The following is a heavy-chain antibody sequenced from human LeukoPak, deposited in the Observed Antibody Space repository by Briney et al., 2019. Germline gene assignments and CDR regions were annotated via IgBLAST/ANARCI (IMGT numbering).Heavy chain of an antibody. J-gene: IGHJ4*02. CDR3: ARDPDHPSQLFDY. CDR1: GGTFSIYA. D-gene: IGHD1-1*01. V-gene: IGHV1-69*04. Sequence: SVKVSCKASGGTFSIYAISWVRQAPGQGLEWMGRIIPILGIANYAQKFQGRVTITADKSTSTAYMELSSLRSEDTAVYYCARDPDHPSQLFDYWGQGTLVTVSS. CDR2: IIPILGIA.